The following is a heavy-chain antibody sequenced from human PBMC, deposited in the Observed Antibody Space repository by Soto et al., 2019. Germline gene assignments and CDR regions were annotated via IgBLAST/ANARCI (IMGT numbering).Heavy chain of an antibody. CDR1: AYTFTGQY. Sequence: ASVTVSCKASAYTFTGQYIHWVRQAPGQGLEWMGWINPNSGVTNYAQKLQGWVTLTRATPLSTASMELSTLRSDDTAVYSCASSLLVANGLEGESHWGQGALVTVSS. D-gene: IGHD2-8*01. J-gene: IGHJ4*02. CDR3: ASSLLVANGLEGESH. CDR2: INPNSGVT. V-gene: IGHV1-2*04.